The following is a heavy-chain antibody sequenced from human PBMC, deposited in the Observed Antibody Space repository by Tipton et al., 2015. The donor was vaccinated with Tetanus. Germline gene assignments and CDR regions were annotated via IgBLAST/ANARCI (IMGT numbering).Heavy chain of an antibody. CDR2: ISWNSGSI. D-gene: IGHD2-2*01. J-gene: IGHJ4*02. V-gene: IGHV3-9*01. CDR1: GFTFDDYA. CDR3: AKVSPYQPLLTYIDY. Sequence: VQLVQSGGGLVQPGRSLRLSCAASGFTFDDYAMHWVRQAPGKGLEWVSGISWNSGSIGYADSVKGRFTISRDNAKNSLYLQMNSRRAEDTAVYYCAKVSPYQPLLTYIDYWGQGTLVTVSS.